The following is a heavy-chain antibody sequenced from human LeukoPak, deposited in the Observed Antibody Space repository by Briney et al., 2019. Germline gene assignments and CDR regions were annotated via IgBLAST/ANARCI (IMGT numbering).Heavy chain of an antibody. V-gene: IGHV3-23*01. J-gene: IGHJ4*02. CDR3: AKDDAWLQYGN. D-gene: IGHD5-24*01. CDR1: GFTFSSHG. Sequence: GGTLRLSCAASGFTFSSHGMNWVRHAPGKGLEWVSGISPNGVITYYADSVKGRFTISRDNSKGTVYLQMNSLRPEDTAVYYCAKDDAWLQYGNWGRGTLVTVSS. CDR2: ISPNGVIT.